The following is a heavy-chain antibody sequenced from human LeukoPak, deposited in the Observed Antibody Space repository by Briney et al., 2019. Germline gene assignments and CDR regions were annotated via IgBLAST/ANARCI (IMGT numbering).Heavy chain of an antibody. CDR3: ARLEQWLNYFDY. V-gene: IGHV3-53*01. CDR1: GFTVSSNY. Sequence: PGGSLRLSCAASGFTVSSNYMSWVRQAPGKGLEWVSVIHSGGSTYYADSVKGRFTISRDNSKNTLYLQMNSLRAEDTAVYYCARLEQWLNYFDYWGQGTLVTVSS. J-gene: IGHJ4*02. D-gene: IGHD6-19*01. CDR2: IHSGGST.